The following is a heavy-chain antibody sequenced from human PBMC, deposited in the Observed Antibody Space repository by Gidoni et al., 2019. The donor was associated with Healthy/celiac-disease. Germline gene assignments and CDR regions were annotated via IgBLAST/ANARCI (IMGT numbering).Heavy chain of an antibody. Sequence: QVQLVQAGAEVKNPGSAVKVSCKASGGTFSSYAISWVRQAPGQGLEWMGGSIPIFGTANYAQKLQGRVTITADESTSTAYMELSSLTSEDTAVYYCARATAVAEYYFDYWGQGTLVTVSS. CDR3: ARATAVAEYYFDY. V-gene: IGHV1-69*01. J-gene: IGHJ4*02. CDR2: SIPIFGTA. CDR1: GGTFSSYA. D-gene: IGHD6-19*01.